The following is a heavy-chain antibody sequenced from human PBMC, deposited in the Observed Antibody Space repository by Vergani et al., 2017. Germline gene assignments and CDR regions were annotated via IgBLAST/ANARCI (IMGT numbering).Heavy chain of an antibody. V-gene: IGHV4-59*01. CDR1: GGSISSYY. Sequence: QVQLQESGPGLVKPSETLSLTCTVSGGSISSYYWSWIRQPPGKGLAWIGYIYYSGSTNYNPSLKSRVTISVDTSKNQFSLKLSSVTAADTAGYYCAREVVVVPAAIDRDYYYYGMDVWGQGTTVTVSS. CDR2: IYYSGST. CDR3: AREVVVVPAAIDRDYYYYGMDV. J-gene: IGHJ6*02. D-gene: IGHD2-2*01.